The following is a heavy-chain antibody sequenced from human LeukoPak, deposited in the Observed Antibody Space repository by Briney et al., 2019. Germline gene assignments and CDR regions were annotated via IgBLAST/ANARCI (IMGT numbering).Heavy chain of an antibody. J-gene: IGHJ5*02. V-gene: IGHV4-4*07. CDR1: GGSISSCY. Sequence: PSETLSLTCTVSGGSISSCYWSWIRQPAGKGLEWIGRIYTSGSTNYNPSLKSRVTMSVDTSKNQFSLKLSSVTAADTAVYYCARTRMAGTGGWFDPWGQGTLVTVSS. CDR3: ARTRMAGTGGWFDP. D-gene: IGHD6-19*01. CDR2: IYTSGST.